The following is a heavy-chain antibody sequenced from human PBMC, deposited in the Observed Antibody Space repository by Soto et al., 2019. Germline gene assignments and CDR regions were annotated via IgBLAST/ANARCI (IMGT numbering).Heavy chain of an antibody. V-gene: IGHV1-69*01. Sequence: QVQLVQSGAEVKKPGSSVKVSCKASGGTFSSYAISWVRQAPGQGLEWMGGIIPIFGTANYAQKFQGRVTITADESTSTAYMELSSLRSEDTAVYYCARSGLLVGSGRSVRPYRAQTSAFDYWGQGTLVTVSS. D-gene: IGHD3-10*01. CDR1: GGTFSSYA. CDR2: IIPIFGTA. CDR3: ARSGLLVGSGRSVRPYRAQTSAFDY. J-gene: IGHJ4*02.